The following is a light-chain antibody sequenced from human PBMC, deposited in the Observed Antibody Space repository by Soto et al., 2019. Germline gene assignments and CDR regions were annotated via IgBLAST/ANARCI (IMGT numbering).Light chain of an antibody. CDR1: KASVRGEEPPS. V-gene: IGKV2-30*02. CDR3: MQGTFRPYT. CDR2: QVF. J-gene: IGKJ2*01. Sequence: DVGMPRSPQSLPSTLGKPPSTSSSLGKASVRGEEPPSLAWFQQRPGQSPRRLIYQVFNRDSGVPDRFSGSGSGTDFTLRISRVEAEDLGIYYCMQGTFRPYTFGQGTKLEI.